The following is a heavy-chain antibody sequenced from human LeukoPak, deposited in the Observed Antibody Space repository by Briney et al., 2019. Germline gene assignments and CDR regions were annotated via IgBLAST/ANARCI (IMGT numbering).Heavy chain of an antibody. Sequence: PGGSLRLSCAASGFTFSSYWMHWVPQAPGKGLVWVSRISSDGSSTDYADSVKGRFTISRDNAKNTLYLQMNSLRAEDTAVYYCASRIPYDSSSYWGQGTLVTVSS. J-gene: IGHJ4*02. V-gene: IGHV3-74*01. D-gene: IGHD3-22*01. CDR1: GFTFSSYW. CDR2: ISSDGSST. CDR3: ASRIPYDSSSY.